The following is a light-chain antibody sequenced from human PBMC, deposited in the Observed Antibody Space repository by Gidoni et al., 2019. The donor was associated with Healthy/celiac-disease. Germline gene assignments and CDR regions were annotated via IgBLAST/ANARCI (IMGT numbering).Light chain of an antibody. J-gene: IGKJ4*01. V-gene: IGKV3-20*01. CDR1: QSVSSSY. CDR2: GAS. Sequence: EIVLTQSPGTLSLSPGESATLSCRASQSVSSSYLAWYQQKPGQAPRLLIYGASSRATGIPDRFSGSGSGTDFTLTISRLEPEDFAVYYCQQYGSSHLTFGGGTKVEIK. CDR3: QQYGSSHLT.